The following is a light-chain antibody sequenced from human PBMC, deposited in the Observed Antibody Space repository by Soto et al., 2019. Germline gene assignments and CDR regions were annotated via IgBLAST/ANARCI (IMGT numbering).Light chain of an antibody. Sequence: LTQPASVSGSPGQSITISCTGTSSDVGSYNLVSWYQQHPGKAPKLMIYEGSKRPSGVSNRFSGSKSGNTASLTISGLQAEDEADYYCCSYAGSSTYVFGTGTKAPS. CDR2: EGS. CDR3: CSYAGSSTYV. V-gene: IGLV2-23*01. J-gene: IGLJ1*01. CDR1: SSDVGSYNL.